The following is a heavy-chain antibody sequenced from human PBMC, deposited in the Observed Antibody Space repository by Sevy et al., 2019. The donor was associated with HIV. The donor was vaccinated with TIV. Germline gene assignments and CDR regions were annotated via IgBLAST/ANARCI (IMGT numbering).Heavy chain of an antibody. D-gene: IGHD6-13*01. CDR1: GFTFDDYA. V-gene: IGHV3-43D*04. J-gene: IGHJ4*02. Sequence: GGSLRLSCAASGFTFDDYAMHWVRQAPGKGLEWVSLISWDGGSTYYADSVKGRFTISRDNSKNSLYLQMNSLRAEDTALYYCAKDSTAAAGRDDYFDYWGQGTLVTVSS. CDR3: AKDSTAAAGRDDYFDY. CDR2: ISWDGGST.